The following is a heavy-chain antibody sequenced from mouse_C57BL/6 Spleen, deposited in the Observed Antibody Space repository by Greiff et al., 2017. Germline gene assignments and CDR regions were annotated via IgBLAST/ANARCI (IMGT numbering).Heavy chain of an antibody. V-gene: IGHV1-80*01. CDR3: ARGALYYFDY. J-gene: IGHJ2*01. Sequence: QVQLKESGAELVKPGASVKISCKASGYAFSSYWMNWVKQRPGKGLEWIGQIYPGDGDTNYNGKFKGKATLTADKSSSTAYRQLSSLTSEDSAVCFCARGALYYFDYWGQGTTLTVSS. CDR2: IYPGDGDT. CDR1: GYAFSSYW. D-gene: IGHD3-1*01.